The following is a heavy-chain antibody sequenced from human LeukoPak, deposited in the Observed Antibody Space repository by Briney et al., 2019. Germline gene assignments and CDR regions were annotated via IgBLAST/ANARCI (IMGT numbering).Heavy chain of an antibody. Sequence: SETLSLTCTVSGDSVSSGSYYWSWIRQPPGKGLEWIGEINHSGSTNYNPSLKSRVTISVDTSKNQFSLKLSSVTAADTAVYYCARGAGDYYDSSGKPWGQGTLVTVSS. J-gene: IGHJ5*02. CDR1: GDSVSSGSYY. CDR3: ARGAGDYYDSSGKP. D-gene: IGHD3-22*01. V-gene: IGHV4-61*01. CDR2: INHSGST.